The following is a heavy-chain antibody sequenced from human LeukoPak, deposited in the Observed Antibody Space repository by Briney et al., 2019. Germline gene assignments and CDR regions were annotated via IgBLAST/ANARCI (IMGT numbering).Heavy chain of an antibody. CDR3: PRQRADYYYYSIEV. Sequence: SETLSLTCTVSGGSLSSSNYYCELIRQPAGKGLEWIGSIYYSETTYDNPSLKSRVTMSIDTPKNQFSLKLSPVTAADSAVYYCPRQRADYYYYSIEVWGKGTTLTVS. CDR1: GGSLSSSNYY. J-gene: IGHJ6*03. V-gene: IGHV4-39*01. CDR2: IYYSETT.